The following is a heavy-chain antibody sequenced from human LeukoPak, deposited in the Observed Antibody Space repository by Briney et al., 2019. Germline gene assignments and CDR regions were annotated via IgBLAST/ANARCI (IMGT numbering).Heavy chain of an antibody. V-gene: IGHV4-4*07. CDR1: GGSISSYY. CDR2: IYTSGST. D-gene: IGHD3-9*01. Sequence: SETLSLTCTVSGGSISSYYWSWIRQTAGKGLEWIGRIYTSGSTNYNPSLKSRVTMSVDTSKNQFSLKLSSVTAADTAVYYCARDSATRSRYLDYWGQGTLVTVSS. J-gene: IGHJ4*02. CDR3: ARDSATRSRYLDY.